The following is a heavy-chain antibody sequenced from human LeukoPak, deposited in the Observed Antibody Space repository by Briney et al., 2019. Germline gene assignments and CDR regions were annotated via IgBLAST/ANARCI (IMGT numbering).Heavy chain of an antibody. J-gene: IGHJ3*02. D-gene: IGHD3-22*01. V-gene: IGHV4-34*01. CDR3: VRDPFNYYDSSGYYFDAFDI. CDR1: GGSFSGYY. CDR2: INHSGST. Sequence: SETLSLTCAIYGGSFSGYYWSWIRQPPGKGLEWIGEINHSGSTNYNPSLKSRVTISVDTSKNQFSLNLTSVTAADTAVYYCVRDPFNYYDSSGYYFDAFDIWGQGTMVTVSS.